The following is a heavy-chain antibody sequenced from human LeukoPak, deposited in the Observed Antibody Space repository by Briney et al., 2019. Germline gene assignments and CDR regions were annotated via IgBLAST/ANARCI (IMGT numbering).Heavy chain of an antibody. D-gene: IGHD4-17*01. V-gene: IGHV1-46*01. CDR2: INPSGGST. CDR1: GYPFTTYY. CDR3: ARSYGDFDY. J-gene: IGHJ4*02. Sequence: ASVKVSCKPSGYPFTTYYMHWVRQAPGQALEWMGIINPSGGSTSYAQKFQGRVTMTRDTSTSTVYMELSSLRSEDTAVYYCARSYGDFDYWGQGTLVTVSS.